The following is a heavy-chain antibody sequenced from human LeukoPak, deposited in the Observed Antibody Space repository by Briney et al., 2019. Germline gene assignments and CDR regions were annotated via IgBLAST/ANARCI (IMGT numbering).Heavy chain of an antibody. Sequence: GGSLRLSRAASGFSFNNYEMKWVRQAPGKGLEWVSYISRSGSTIYYADSVKGRFTISRDNAKNSLYLQMNSLRADDTAVYYCAGIITTIMDYWGQGTLVTVSS. CDR3: AGIITTIMDY. D-gene: IGHD5-12*01. V-gene: IGHV3-48*03. CDR1: GFSFNNYE. J-gene: IGHJ4*02. CDR2: ISRSGSTI.